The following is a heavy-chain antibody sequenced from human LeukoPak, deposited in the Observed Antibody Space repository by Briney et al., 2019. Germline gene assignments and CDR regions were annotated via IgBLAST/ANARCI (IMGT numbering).Heavy chain of an antibody. D-gene: IGHD3-22*01. CDR1: GFTVRSYW. J-gene: IGHJ4*02. CDR2: IVTDVSRT. CDR3: ARVENYDSPLAPFDS. V-gene: IGHV3-74*03. Sequence: PGGSLRLAWAASGFTVRSYWMRSVRQAPGGGLVWVSRIVTDVSRTTYADCWTGRFTISRDTAKNTLYLPMNSLRAEDTAVYYCARVENYDSPLAPFDSWGPGTLVTVSS.